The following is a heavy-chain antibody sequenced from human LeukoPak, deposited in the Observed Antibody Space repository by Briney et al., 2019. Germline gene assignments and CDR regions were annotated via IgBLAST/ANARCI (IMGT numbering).Heavy chain of an antibody. CDR3: ARGSDIVVVPAALFDY. D-gene: IGHD2-2*01. V-gene: IGHV4-39*07. J-gene: IGHJ4*02. CDR2: IYYSGST. Sequence: SETLSLTCTVSGGSISSSSYYWGWIRQPPGKGLEWIGSIYYSGSTYYNPSLKSRVTISVDTSKNQFSLKLSSVTAADTAVYYCARGSDIVVVPAALFDYWGQGTLVTVSS. CDR1: GGSISSSSYY.